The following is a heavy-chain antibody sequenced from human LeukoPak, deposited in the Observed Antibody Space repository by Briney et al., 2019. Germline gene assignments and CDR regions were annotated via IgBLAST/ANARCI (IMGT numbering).Heavy chain of an antibody. J-gene: IGHJ3*02. CDR3: ARMGYYDSSGRYRGAFDI. D-gene: IGHD3-22*01. Sequence: SETLSLTCAVYGGSFRGYYWSWIRQPPGKGLEWIGEINHSGSTNYIPSLKSRVTISVDTSKHEFSLKLSSVTAAGTALYFCARMGYYDSSGRYRGAFDIGGEETMVTVSS. CDR1: GGSFRGYY. V-gene: IGHV4-34*01. CDR2: INHSGST.